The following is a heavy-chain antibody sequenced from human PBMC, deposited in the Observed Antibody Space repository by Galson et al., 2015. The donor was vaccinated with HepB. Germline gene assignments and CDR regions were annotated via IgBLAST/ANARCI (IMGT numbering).Heavy chain of an antibody. CDR2: INPNSGGT. V-gene: IGHV1-2*02. D-gene: IGHD2-2*01. CDR3: ARGDCTSTSCNPRFDAVDI. CDR1: GYTFTSYY. J-gene: IGHJ3*02. Sequence: SVKVSCKASGYTFTSYYMHWVRQAPGQGLEWMGWINPNSGGTKYAQKFQGRVTMTRATSINTAYMELSTLRSDDTAVYYCARGDCTSTSCNPRFDAVDIWGQGTMVTVSS.